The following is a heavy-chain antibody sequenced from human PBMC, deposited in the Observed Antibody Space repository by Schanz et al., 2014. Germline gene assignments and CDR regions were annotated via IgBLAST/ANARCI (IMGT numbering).Heavy chain of an antibody. CDR1: GFTFSSYG. V-gene: IGHV3-33*01. CDR3: ARFLARYQYYGVDV. Sequence: QVQLVESGGGVVQPGRSLRLSCAASGFTFSSYGMHWVRQAPGKGLEWVAVIWYDGNNKFYADSVKGRFIISRDNSKNTLDLQMNSLRDEDTALYYCARFLARYQYYGVDVWGQGTTVIVSS. D-gene: IGHD3-3*01. CDR2: IWYDGNNK. J-gene: IGHJ6*02.